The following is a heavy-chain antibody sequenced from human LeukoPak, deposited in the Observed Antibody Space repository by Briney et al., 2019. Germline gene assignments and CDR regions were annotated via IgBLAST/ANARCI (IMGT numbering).Heavy chain of an antibody. D-gene: IGHD2-2*01. CDR3: ARDYCSSTSCYFDY. Sequence: ALVKVSCKASGYSFTTYGISWVRQAPGQGLEWMGWISAYSANTNYALKLQGRVTMTTDTSTSTAYMELRSLRSDDAAVYYCARDYCSSTSCYFDYWGQGTLVTVSS. V-gene: IGHV1-18*01. CDR2: ISAYSANT. CDR1: GYSFTTYG. J-gene: IGHJ4*02.